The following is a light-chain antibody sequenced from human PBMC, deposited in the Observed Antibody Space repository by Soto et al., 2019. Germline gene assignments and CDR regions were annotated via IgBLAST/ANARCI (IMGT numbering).Light chain of an antibody. CDR1: QSVSSSY. J-gene: IGKJ1*01. CDR3: QQYGSSPQT. V-gene: IGKV3-20*01. Sequence: EIVLTQSPGTLSLSTGERAALSCRTSQSVSSSYLAWYQQKPGQAPRLLIHGASSGATGIPGRFSGSGSGTDFTLTISRLEPEDFAVYYCQQYGSSPQTFGQGTKVDIK. CDR2: GAS.